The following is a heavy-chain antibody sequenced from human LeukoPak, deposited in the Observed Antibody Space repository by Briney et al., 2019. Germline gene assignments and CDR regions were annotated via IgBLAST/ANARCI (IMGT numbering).Heavy chain of an antibody. J-gene: IGHJ4*02. V-gene: IGHV4-39*01. Sequence: SETLSLTCTISGGSISSISYYWGWIRQPPGKGLEWIGSIYYTGSTYYNPSLKSRVTVSVDTSKNQFSLNLRSVTAADTAVYYCARGSYDFWSVTGHYYFDYWGQGTLVTVSS. CDR2: IYYTGST. CDR1: GGSISSISYY. CDR3: ARGSYDFWSVTGHYYFDY. D-gene: IGHD3-3*01.